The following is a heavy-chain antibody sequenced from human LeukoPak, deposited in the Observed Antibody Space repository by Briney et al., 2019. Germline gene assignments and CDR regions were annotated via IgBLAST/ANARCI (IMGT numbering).Heavy chain of an antibody. CDR3: ARDGDYSNYLSFDY. Sequence: ASAKVSCKASGYTFTGYYMHWVRQAPGQGLEWMGWINPNSGGTNYAQKFQGRVTMTRDTSISTAYMELSRLRSDDTAVYYCARDGDYSNYLSFDYWGQGTLVTVSS. CDR1: GYTFTGYY. CDR2: INPNSGGT. D-gene: IGHD4-11*01. J-gene: IGHJ4*02. V-gene: IGHV1-2*02.